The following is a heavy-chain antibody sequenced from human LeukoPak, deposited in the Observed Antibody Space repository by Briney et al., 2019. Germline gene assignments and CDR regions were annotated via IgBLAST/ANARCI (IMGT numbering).Heavy chain of an antibody. CDR1: GGSFSGYY. CDR3: ARGGKWLLLRVLDY. J-gene: IGHJ4*02. V-gene: IGHV4-34*01. Sequence: SETLSPTCAVYGGSFSGYYWSWIRQPPGKGLEWIGEINHSGSTNYNPSPKSRVTISVDTSKNQFSLKLSSVTAADTAVYYCARGGKWLLLRVLDYWGQGTLVTVSS. CDR2: INHSGST. D-gene: IGHD3-22*01.